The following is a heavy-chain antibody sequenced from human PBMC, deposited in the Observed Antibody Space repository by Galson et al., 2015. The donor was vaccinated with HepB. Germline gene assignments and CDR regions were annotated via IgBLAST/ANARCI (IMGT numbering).Heavy chain of an antibody. CDR1: GFTFSSYA. V-gene: IGHV3-23*01. CDR2: ISGSGGST. J-gene: IGHJ5*02. CDR3: AKGVRYCSSTSCPHTYNWSDP. D-gene: IGHD2-2*01. Sequence: SLRLSCAASGFTFSSYAMSWVRQAPGKGLEWVSAISGSGGSTYYADSVKGRFTISRDNAKNTLYLQMNSLRAEDTAVYYCAKGVRYCSSTSCPHTYNWSDPWGQGTLGTVSS.